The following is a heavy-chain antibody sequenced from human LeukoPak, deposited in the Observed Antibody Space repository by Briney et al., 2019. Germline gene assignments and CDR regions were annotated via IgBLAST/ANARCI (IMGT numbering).Heavy chain of an antibody. CDR2: IYYSVST. CDR1: GGSISSYY. Sequence: PSETLSLTCTVSGGSISSYYWSWIRQPPGKGLEWIGYIYYSVSTNYNPSLKSRVTISRDTSKNQLSLKLSSVTAADTAVYYCAREVGEDGYNYVDYWGQGTLVTVSS. J-gene: IGHJ4*02. V-gene: IGHV4-59*01. CDR3: AREVGEDGYNYVDY. D-gene: IGHD5-24*01.